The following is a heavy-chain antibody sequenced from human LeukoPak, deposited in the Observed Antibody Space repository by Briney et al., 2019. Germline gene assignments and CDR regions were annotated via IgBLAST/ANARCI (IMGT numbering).Heavy chain of an antibody. Sequence: SETLSLTCTVSGGSVSSSSYYWGWIRQPPGKGLEWIGSIYYSGSTYYNPSLKSRVTISLDTSKNQFSLKLSSVTAADTAVYYCARGTPHYYGSGTYYIGRFDPWGQGTLVTVSS. D-gene: IGHD3-10*01. CDR3: ARGTPHYYGSGTYYIGRFDP. J-gene: IGHJ5*02. CDR1: GGSVSSSSYY. CDR2: IYYSGST. V-gene: IGHV4-39*07.